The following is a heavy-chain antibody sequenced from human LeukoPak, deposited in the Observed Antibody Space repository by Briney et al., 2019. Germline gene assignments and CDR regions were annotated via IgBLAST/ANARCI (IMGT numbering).Heavy chain of an antibody. D-gene: IGHD6-19*01. J-gene: IGHJ4*02. CDR1: GFTLSNYW. CDR3: VRDGSGVAVVWEWEMIH. CDR2: MKKDGSKQ. Sequence: PGGALRLSCVGSGFTLSNYWMSWVRQPAGKGLEWVANMKKDGSKQHNLYSVKGRFTISRDNAKNKLYLQMNSLRAEDRALDYGVRDGSGVAVVWEWEMIHWGQGTLVTFS. V-gene: IGHV3-7*03.